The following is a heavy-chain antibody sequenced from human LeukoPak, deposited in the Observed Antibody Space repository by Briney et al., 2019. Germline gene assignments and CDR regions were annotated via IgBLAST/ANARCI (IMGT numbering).Heavy chain of an antibody. CDR2: IYYSGST. CDR3: ARHEYSGSYYGLSWFDP. Sequence: TETLSLTCTVSGGSISSYYWSWIRQPPGKGLEWIGYIYYSGSTNYNPSLKSRVTISVDTSKNQFSLKLSSVTAADTAVYYCARHEYSGSYYGLSWFDPWGQGTLVTVSS. CDR1: GGSISSYY. J-gene: IGHJ5*02. D-gene: IGHD1-26*01. V-gene: IGHV4-59*01.